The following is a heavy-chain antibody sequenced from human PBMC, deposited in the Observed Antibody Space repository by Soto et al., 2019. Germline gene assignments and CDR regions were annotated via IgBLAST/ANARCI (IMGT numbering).Heavy chain of an antibody. D-gene: IGHD2-15*01. J-gene: IGHJ5*02. CDR3: ARGVTVVAANNWFDP. V-gene: IGHV4-34*01. Sequence: SETLSLTCIVSGFSISSGYYWSWIRQPPGKGLEWIGEINHSGSTNYNPSLKSRVAISVDTSKNQFSLKLSSVTAADTAVYYCARGVTVVAANNWFDPWGQGTLVTVSS. CDR2: INHSGST. CDR1: GFSISSGYY.